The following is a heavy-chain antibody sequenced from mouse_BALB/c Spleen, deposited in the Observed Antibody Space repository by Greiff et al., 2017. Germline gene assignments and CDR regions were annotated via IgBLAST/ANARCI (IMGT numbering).Heavy chain of an antibody. CDR3: ARDGYYFDY. CDR1: GFTFTDYY. V-gene: IGHV7-3*02. J-gene: IGHJ2*01. CDR2: IRNKANGYTT. Sequence: VQLVESGGGLVQPGGSLRLSCATSGFTFTDYYMSWVRQPPGKALEWLGFIRNKANGYTTEYSASVKGRFTISRDNSQSILYLQMNTLRAEDSATYYCARDGYYFDYWGQGTTLTVSS.